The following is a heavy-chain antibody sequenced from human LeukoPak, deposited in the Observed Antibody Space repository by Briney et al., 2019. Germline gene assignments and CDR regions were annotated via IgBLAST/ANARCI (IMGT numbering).Heavy chain of an antibody. Sequence: GGSLRLSCAASGFTFYDYGMSWVRQAPGKGLEWVSRINWNGGSTGYADSLKGRFTISRDNAKNSLYLQMNSLRAEDTALYYCARDTPSGTYFFDYWGQGTLVAVSS. D-gene: IGHD1-26*01. V-gene: IGHV3-20*04. CDR2: INWNGGST. CDR1: GFTFYDYG. J-gene: IGHJ4*02. CDR3: ARDTPSGTYFFDY.